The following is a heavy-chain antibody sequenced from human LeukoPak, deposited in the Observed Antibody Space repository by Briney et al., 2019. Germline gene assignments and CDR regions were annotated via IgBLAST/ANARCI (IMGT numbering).Heavy chain of an antibody. V-gene: IGHV1-2*02. CDR1: GYTFTGYY. CDR3: ASEGGTDSGWYGGVY. D-gene: IGHD6-19*01. J-gene: IGHJ4*02. Sequence: ASVKVSCKASGYTFTGYYMHWVRQAPGQGLEWMGWINPNSGGTNYAQKFQGSVTMTRDTSISTAYMELSRLRSDDTAVYYCASEGGTDSGWYGGVYWGQGTLVTVSS. CDR2: INPNSGGT.